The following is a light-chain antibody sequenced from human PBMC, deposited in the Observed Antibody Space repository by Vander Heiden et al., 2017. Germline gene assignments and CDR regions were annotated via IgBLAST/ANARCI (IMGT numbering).Light chain of an antibody. Sequence: QSALTQPASVSGSPGQSITISCTGTRSDVGGYNLVAWCQQHPGKAPKLIIYEVDKRPSGISTRFSGSKPGNTASLTISGLQAEDEADYYCLSYAGAETYVFGTGTKVTVL. CDR2: EVD. CDR1: RSDVGGYNL. V-gene: IGLV2-23*02. J-gene: IGLJ1*01. CDR3: LSYAGAETYV.